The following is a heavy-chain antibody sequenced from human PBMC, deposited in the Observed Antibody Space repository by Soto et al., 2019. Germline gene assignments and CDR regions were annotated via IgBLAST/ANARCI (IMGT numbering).Heavy chain of an antibody. CDR2: IYPGDSDT. V-gene: IGHV5-51*01. CDR3: GLWLHGDYNWFDP. J-gene: IGHJ5*02. CDR1: GYSFTSYW. D-gene: IGHD5-18*01. Sequence: GESLKLACKGSGYSFTSYWIGWVRQMPGKGLEWMGIIYPGDSDTRYSPSFQGQVTISADKSISTAYLQWSSLKASDTAMYYCGLWLHGDYNWFDPWGQGTLVPVS.